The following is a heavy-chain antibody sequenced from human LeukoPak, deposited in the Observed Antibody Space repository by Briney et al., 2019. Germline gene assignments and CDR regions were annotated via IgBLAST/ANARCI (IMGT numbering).Heavy chain of an antibody. CDR2: IPSDGSNN. CDR3: AKAQYSSSSDDAFDI. D-gene: IGHD6-13*01. CDR1: GVTFSRHV. V-gene: IGHV3-30*02. J-gene: IGHJ3*02. Sequence: PGGSLRLSCAASGVTFSRHVMHWVRQAPGKGLEWVAFIPSDGSNNYYADSVKGRFTISRDNSKNTLYLQMNSLRAEDTAVYYCAKAQYSSSSDDAFDIWGQGTMVTVSS.